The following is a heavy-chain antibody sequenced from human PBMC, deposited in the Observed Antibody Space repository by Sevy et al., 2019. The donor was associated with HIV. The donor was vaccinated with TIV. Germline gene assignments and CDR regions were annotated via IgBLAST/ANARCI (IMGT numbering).Heavy chain of an antibody. J-gene: IGHJ6*02. CDR2: IKQDGSEK. Sequence: GGSLRLSCVGSGFTFSSYWMSWVRQAPGKGLEWVANIKQDGSEKYYMDSVKGRFTISRDNVKKSLYLEMNSLRDEDTAVYYCARVQQWLANYFYYYGMDVWGQWTTVTVSS. D-gene: IGHD6-19*01. CDR3: ARVQQWLANYFYYYGMDV. CDR1: GFTFSSYW. V-gene: IGHV3-7*01.